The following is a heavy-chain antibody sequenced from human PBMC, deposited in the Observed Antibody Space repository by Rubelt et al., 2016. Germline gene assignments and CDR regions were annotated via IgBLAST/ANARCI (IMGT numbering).Heavy chain of an antibody. CDR1: GGAISRYY. Sequence: GGAISRYYWTWIRQPPGKGLEWTGYIHYSGSTNYNPSLKSRVTISVDTSRNQFSLQLSSVTAADTAVYYCARAFDSDGYWFIDYWGQGTLVTVSS. V-gene: IGHV4-59*01. J-gene: IGHJ4*02. D-gene: IGHD3-22*01. CDR3: ARAFDSDGYWFIDY. CDR2: IHYSGST.